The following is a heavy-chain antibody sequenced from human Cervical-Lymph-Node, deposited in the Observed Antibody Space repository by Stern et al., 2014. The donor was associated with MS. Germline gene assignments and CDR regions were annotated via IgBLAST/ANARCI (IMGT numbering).Heavy chain of an antibody. CDR1: GFTFSSYG. CDR3: ARDQDVGPLGYSSDWPYFDY. D-gene: IGHD6-19*01. Sequence: VQLVESGGGVVQPGRSLRLSCAASGFTFSSYGMHWVRQAPGTGLEWVAVIWYDGFNKYYADSVQGRFTISRDNSKNTLYLQMNSLRAEDTAVYYCARDQDVGPLGYSSDWPYFDYWGQGTLVTVSS. CDR2: IWYDGFNK. V-gene: IGHV3-33*01. J-gene: IGHJ4*02.